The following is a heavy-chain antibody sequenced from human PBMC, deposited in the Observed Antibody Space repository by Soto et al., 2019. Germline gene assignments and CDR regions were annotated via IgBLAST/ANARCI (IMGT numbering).Heavy chain of an antibody. CDR3: ARDRFRAVVAAAPCAFDI. V-gene: IGHV4-4*02. Sequence: VETSETLSLTCAVSSGSISSSNWWSWVRQPPGKGLEWIGEIYHSGSTSYNPSLKSRVTISVDKSKNQFSLKLSSVTAADTAVYYCARDRFRAVVAAAPCAFDIWGQGTMVTVSS. J-gene: IGHJ3*02. CDR2: IYHSGST. D-gene: IGHD2-15*01. CDR1: SGSISSSNW.